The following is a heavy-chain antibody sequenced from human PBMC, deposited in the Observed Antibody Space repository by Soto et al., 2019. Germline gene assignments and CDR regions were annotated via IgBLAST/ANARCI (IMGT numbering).Heavy chain of an antibody. D-gene: IGHD4-17*01. CDR2: IYYSGST. J-gene: IGHJ4*02. CDR1: GGSISSSSYY. CDR3: ARRWGTWDGYYEGAPFDY. V-gene: IGHV4-39*01. Sequence: QLLASGPGLVKPSETLSLTCTVSGGSISSSSYYWGWIRQPPGKGLEWIGSIYYSGSTYYNPSLKSRVTISVDTSKKQFSLKLGSVAVADTAVYDWARRWGTWDGYYEGAPFDYWGQGTLVTVSS.